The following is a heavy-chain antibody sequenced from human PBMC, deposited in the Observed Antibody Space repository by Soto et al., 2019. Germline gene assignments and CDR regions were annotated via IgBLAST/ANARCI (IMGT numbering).Heavy chain of an antibody. V-gene: IGHV4-4*02. Sequence: PSETLSLTCAVSGGSISSSNWWSWVRQPPGKGLEWIGEIYHSGSTNYNPSLKSRVTISVDKSKNQFSLKLSSVTAADTAVYYCARKGPVSRITMIVVHAFDIWGQGTMVTVSS. D-gene: IGHD3-22*01. CDR3: ARKGPVSRITMIVVHAFDI. CDR2: IYHSGST. J-gene: IGHJ3*02. CDR1: GGSISSSNW.